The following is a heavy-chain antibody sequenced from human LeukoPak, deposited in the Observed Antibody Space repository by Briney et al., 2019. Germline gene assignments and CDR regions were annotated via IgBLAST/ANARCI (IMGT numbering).Heavy chain of an antibody. Sequence: PGGSLRLSCAASGFVFSSLDMGWVRQAPGKGLEWVSAITHSGYGTYYADSVKGRFTISRDNSKNTLYLQMNSLRAEDTAVYYCAKDLVSGAWLEGTFDFWGQGTLVTVSS. CDR2: ITHSGYGT. D-gene: IGHD3-9*01. V-gene: IGHV3-23*01. CDR1: GFVFSSLD. CDR3: AKDLVSGAWLEGTFDF. J-gene: IGHJ4*02.